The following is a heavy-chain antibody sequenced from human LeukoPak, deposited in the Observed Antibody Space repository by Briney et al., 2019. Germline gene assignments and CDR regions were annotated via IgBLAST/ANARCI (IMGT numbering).Heavy chain of an antibody. CDR2: LYSGGTT. J-gene: IGHJ4*02. Sequence: PGGSLRLSCVASGFTVSGNYMSWVRQAPGKGLQWVSGLYSGGTTEYADSVKGRFTISRDNSKNTLYLQMNSLRAEDTAVYYCAKDFTIFGVPKYYFDYWGQGTLVTVSS. V-gene: IGHV3-66*01. CDR1: GFTVSGNY. D-gene: IGHD3-3*01. CDR3: AKDFTIFGVPKYYFDY.